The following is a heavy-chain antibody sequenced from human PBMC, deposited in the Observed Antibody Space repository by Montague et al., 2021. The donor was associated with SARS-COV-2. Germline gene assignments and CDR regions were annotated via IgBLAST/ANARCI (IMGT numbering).Heavy chain of an antibody. CDR1: GASIGRSTYY. D-gene: IGHD3-9*01. J-gene: IGHJ4*02. CDR3: GSDTTAYFRFDY. CDR2: IYYSGTT. V-gene: IGHV4-39*07. Sequence: SETLSLTWTVSGASIGRSTYYWGWIRQPPGKDLEWIGTIYYSGTTHYNSSLRSRATISLDTSRNQVSLRLTSVTAADTAFYYCGSDTTAYFRFDYWGRGTLISVSS.